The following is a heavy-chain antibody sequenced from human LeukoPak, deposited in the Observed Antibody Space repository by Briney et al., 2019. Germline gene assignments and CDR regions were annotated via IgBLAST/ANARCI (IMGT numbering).Heavy chain of an antibody. J-gene: IGHJ3*02. Sequence: SETLSLTCTVSGDSISRYYWSWIRQPPGKGLEWIAFIYYSGSTNYNPSLKSRVTISVDTSKNQFSLKLSSVTAADTAVYYCCSYGLDAFDIWGQGTMVTVSS. CDR3: CSYGLDAFDI. CDR1: GDSISRYY. CDR2: IYYSGST. V-gene: IGHV4-59*12. D-gene: IGHD2-15*01.